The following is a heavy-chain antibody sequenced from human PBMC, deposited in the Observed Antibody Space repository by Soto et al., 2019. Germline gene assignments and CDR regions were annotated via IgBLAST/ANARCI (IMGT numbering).Heavy chain of an antibody. CDR1: GCTFSSYA. Sequence: SVKVSCKASGCTFSSYAISCVRQAPGQGLEWMGGIIPIFGTANYAQKFQGRVTITADESTSAAYMELSSLRSEDTAVYYCAMGKRYSSSWYGFSLFDYWGQGTLVTVSS. CDR2: IIPIFGTA. V-gene: IGHV1-69*13. D-gene: IGHD6-13*01. CDR3: AMGKRYSSSWYGFSLFDY. J-gene: IGHJ4*02.